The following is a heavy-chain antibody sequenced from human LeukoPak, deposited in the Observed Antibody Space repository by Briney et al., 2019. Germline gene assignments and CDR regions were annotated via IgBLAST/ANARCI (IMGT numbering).Heavy chain of an antibody. CDR1: GYTFIDFH. Sequence: ASVKVSCKASGYTFIDFHIHWVRQAPGQGLEWVGWINPNSGGTKYAQKFQGRVTMTRDMSVNTVYMDLRSLTSDDAAVYYCARDQFDLWGQGTLVSVSS. CDR2: INPNSGGT. CDR3: ARDQFDL. J-gene: IGHJ5*02. V-gene: IGHV1-2*02.